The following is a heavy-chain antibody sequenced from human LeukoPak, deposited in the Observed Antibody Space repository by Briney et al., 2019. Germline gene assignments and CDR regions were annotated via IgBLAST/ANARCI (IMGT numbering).Heavy chain of an antibody. CDR1: GFTFDDYA. CDR2: ISGDGGST. V-gene: IGHV3-43*02. Sequence: PGGSLRLSCAASGFTFDDYAMHWLRQAPGKGLEWVSLISGDGGSTYYADSVKGRFTISRDNSKNSLYLQMNSLRTEDTALYYCAKDRGGSYDSSGYYYVRPGGFDYWGQGTLVTVSS. D-gene: IGHD3-22*01. CDR3: AKDRGGSYDSSGYYYVRPGGFDY. J-gene: IGHJ4*02.